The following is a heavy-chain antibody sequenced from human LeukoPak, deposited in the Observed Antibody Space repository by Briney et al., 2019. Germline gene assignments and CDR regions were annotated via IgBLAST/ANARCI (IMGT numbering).Heavy chain of an antibody. D-gene: IGHD2-2*01. CDR2: INPNSGGT. CDR1: GYTFTGYY. V-gene: IGHV1-2*02. CDR3: ARDRPNCSSTSCHYYYGMDV. Sequence: ASVKVSCKASGYTFTGYYMHWVRQAPGQGLEWMGWINPNSGGTNYAQKFQGRATMTRDTSISTAYMELSRLRSDDTAVYYCARDRPNCSSTSCHYYYGMDVWGQGTTVTVSS. J-gene: IGHJ6*02.